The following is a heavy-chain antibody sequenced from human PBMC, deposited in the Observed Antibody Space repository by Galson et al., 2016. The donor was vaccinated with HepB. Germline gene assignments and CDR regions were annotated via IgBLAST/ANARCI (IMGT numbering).Heavy chain of an antibody. D-gene: IGHD6-13*01. J-gene: IGHJ1*01. V-gene: IGHV4-39*01. CDR2: IYFSGST. Sequence: SETLSLTCTVSGDSITSSRYFWGWIRQPPGKGLEWIGSIYFSGSTYYNTSIKSRVNISVDTYKNQFYLNLTSVTAAATAVYYCARHGSPKAAFTAAEYFHHWGQGTLVTVSS. CDR3: ARHGSPKAAFTAAEYFHH. CDR1: GDSITSSRYF.